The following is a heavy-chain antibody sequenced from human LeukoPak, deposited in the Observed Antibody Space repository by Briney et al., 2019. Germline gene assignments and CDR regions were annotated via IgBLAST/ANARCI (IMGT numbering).Heavy chain of an antibody. Sequence: GGSLRLSCAASGFTFSSYGMYWVRQAPGKGLEWVAVISYDGSNKYNEDSVKGRFTISRDNSKNTLYLQMNSLRAEDTAVYCANLATVTTRGVFDIWGQGTMVTVSS. V-gene: IGHV3-30*18. CDR3: ANLATVTTRGVFDI. CDR1: GFTFSSYG. CDR2: ISYDGSNK. J-gene: IGHJ3*02. D-gene: IGHD4-17*01.